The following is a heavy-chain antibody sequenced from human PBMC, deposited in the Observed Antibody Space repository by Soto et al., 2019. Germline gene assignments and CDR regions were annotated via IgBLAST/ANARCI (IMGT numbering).Heavy chain of an antibody. CDR2: IYYDGST. V-gene: IGHV4-39*01. J-gene: IGHJ5*01. Sequence: PSETLSLTCTVTGGPISSSSYYWGWIRQSPGKGLEWIGSIYYDGSTYYSPSLKSRVTVSLDTSKNEFSLTLTSVTAADTAMYYCSRGSTTEKVDSWGQRILVTVSS. CDR1: GGPISSSSYY. CDR3: SRGSTTEKVDS.